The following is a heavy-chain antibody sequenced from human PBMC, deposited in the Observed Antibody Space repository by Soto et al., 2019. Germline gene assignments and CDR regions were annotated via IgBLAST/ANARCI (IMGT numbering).Heavy chain of an antibody. CDR2: INSDGSST. J-gene: IGHJ4*02. V-gene: IGHV3-74*01. CDR3: ATAKLLLPWLFDY. CDR1: GFTFRSYW. D-gene: IGHD2-15*01. Sequence: GGSLRLSCAASGFTFRSYWMQWVRQAPGKGLVWVSWINSDGSSTSYADSVKGRFTISRDDSKNTLFLQMNSLRAEDTAVYYCATAKLLLPWLFDYWGQGTLVTVSS.